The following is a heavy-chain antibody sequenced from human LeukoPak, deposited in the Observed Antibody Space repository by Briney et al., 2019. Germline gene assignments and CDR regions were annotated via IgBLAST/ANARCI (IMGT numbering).Heavy chain of an antibody. Sequence: GASVKVSCKASGYTFTGYYMHWVRQAPGQGLEWMGWMNPNSGNTGYAQKFQGRVTMTRNTSISTAYMELSSLRSEDTAVYYCAREWRGSYQGGFVYWGQGTLVTVSS. CDR1: GYTFTGYY. CDR2: MNPNSGNT. V-gene: IGHV1-8*02. D-gene: IGHD1-26*01. CDR3: AREWRGSYQGGFVY. J-gene: IGHJ4*02.